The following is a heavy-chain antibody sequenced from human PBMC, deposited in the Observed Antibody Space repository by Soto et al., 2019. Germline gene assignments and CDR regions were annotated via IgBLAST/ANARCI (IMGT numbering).Heavy chain of an antibody. CDR2: IWHDGGKK. CDR3: ARYRSGSSDY. J-gene: IGHJ4*02. CDR1: AFTFGSYG. D-gene: IGHD5-12*01. Sequence: QVHLVESGGGVVQPGTSLRLSCAASAFTFGSYGMHWVRQAPGKGLEWVAVIWHDGGKKYYADSVKSRFTISRDNSKNIAYLQMNSLRAEDTAVYYCARYRSGSSDYWGQGTLVTVSS. V-gene: IGHV3-33*01.